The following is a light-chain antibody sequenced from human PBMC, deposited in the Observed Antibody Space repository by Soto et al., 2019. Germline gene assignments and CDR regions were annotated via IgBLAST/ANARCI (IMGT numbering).Light chain of an antibody. CDR1: QTVSSTY. Sequence: ELVLTQSPDTLSLSPGERATLSCRASQTVSSTYLTWFQQQPGQAPRLLIYGTSSRATGIPDRFSASGSGTDFTLTISRLEPADFAVYYCQQYGTSAITFGQGTRLEIK. J-gene: IGKJ5*01. CDR3: QQYGTSAIT. V-gene: IGKV3-20*01. CDR2: GTS.